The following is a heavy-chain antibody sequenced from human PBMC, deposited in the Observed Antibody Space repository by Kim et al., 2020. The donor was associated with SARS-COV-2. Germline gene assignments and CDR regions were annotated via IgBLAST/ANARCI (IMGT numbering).Heavy chain of an antibody. D-gene: IGHD3-3*01. CDR2: INTNTGNP. J-gene: IGHJ6*02. CDR1: GYTFTSYA. V-gene: IGHV7-4-1*02. Sequence: ASVKVSCKASGYTFTSYAMNWVRQAPGQGLEWMGWINTNTGNPTYAQGFTGRFVFSLDTSVSTAYLQISSLKAEDTAVYYCARDKVRERITIFGVVPPHYYYYGMDVWGQGTTVTVSS. CDR3: ARDKVRERITIFGVVPPHYYYYGMDV.